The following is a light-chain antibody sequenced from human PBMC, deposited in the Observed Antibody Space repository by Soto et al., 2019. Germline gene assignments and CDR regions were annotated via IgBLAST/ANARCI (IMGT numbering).Light chain of an antibody. CDR2: DVT. CDR1: SSDVGGYNY. J-gene: IGLJ2*01. V-gene: IGLV2-11*01. CDR3: CSYAGSYTLV. Sequence: QSALTQPRPVSGSPGQSVTISCTGASSDVGGYNYVSWYQQHPGKAPKLMIYDVTKRPSGVPDRFSGSKSGNTAALTISGLQAEDEADYSCCSYAGSYTLVFGEGTKLTVL.